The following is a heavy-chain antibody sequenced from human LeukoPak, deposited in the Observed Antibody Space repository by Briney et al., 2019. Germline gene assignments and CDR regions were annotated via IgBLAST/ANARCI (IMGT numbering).Heavy chain of an antibody. Sequence: GASVKVSCKASGYTFTGYYMHWVRQAPGQGLEWMGWINPNSGGTNYAQKFQGRVTMTRDTSISTAYMELSRLRSDDTAVYYCARTRGKIKSQWLFLGWFDPWGQGTLVTVSS. V-gene: IGHV1-2*02. J-gene: IGHJ5*02. CDR2: INPNSGGT. CDR1: GYTFTGYY. CDR3: ARTRGKIKSQWLFLGWFDP. D-gene: IGHD3-22*01.